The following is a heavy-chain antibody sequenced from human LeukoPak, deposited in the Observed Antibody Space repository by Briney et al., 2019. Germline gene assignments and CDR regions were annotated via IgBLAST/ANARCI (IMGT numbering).Heavy chain of an antibody. CDR1: GFTFDDYA. CDR3: AKGTKLRDNWFDP. D-gene: IGHD6-6*01. J-gene: IGHJ5*02. Sequence: GGSLRLSCAASGFTFDDYAMHWVRQAPGKGLEWVSGISWNSGSIGYADSVKGRFTISRDNAKNSLYLQMNSLRAEDTALYYCAKGTKLRDNWFDPWGQGTLVTVSS. CDR2: ISWNSGSI. V-gene: IGHV3-9*01.